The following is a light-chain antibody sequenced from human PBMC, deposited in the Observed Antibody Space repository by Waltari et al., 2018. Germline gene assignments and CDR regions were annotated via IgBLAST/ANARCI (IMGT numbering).Light chain of an antibody. J-gene: IGLJ1*01. Sequence: QSALTQPASVSGSPGQSITISCTGTSSDVGGYNYVSWYQQHPGKAPKLMIYDVRNRPSGVSNRFSGSKTGNTASLTISRLQAEDEADYYCSSYTSSSSYVFGTGTKVTVL. CDR3: SSYTSSSSYV. V-gene: IGLV2-14*01. CDR1: SSDVGGYNY. CDR2: DVR.